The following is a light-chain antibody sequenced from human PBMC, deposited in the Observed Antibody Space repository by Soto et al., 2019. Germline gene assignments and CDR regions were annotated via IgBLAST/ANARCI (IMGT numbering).Light chain of an antibody. CDR1: SSNIGAGYD. CDR2: GNS. J-gene: IGLJ2*01. V-gene: IGLV1-40*01. Sequence: QSVLTQPPSVFGAPGQRVTISCTGSSSNIGAGYDVHWYQQLPGTAPKLLIYGNSNRPSGVPDRFSGSKSGTSASLAITGLQAEDEADYYCQSYDSSLSGVVFGGGTKLTVX. CDR3: QSYDSSLSGVV.